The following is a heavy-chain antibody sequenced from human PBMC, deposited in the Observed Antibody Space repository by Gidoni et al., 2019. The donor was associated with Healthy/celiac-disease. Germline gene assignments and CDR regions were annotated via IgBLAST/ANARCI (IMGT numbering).Heavy chain of an antibody. J-gene: IGHJ3*02. V-gene: IGHV3-49*05. CDR2: IRSKAYGGTT. Sequence: EVQLVESGGGLVKPGRSLRLSCTASGFTFGVSARSWFRQAPGKGLEWVGFIRSKAYGGTTEYAASVKGRFTISRDDSKSIAYLQMNSLKTEDTAVYYCTRSGPMIVVVLGAFDIWGQGTMVTVSS. CDR3: TRSGPMIVVVLGAFDI. CDR1: GFTFGVSA. D-gene: IGHD3-22*01.